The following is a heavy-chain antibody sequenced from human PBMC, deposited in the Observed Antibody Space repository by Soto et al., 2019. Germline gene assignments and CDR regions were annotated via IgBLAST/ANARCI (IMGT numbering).Heavy chain of an antibody. Sequence: VQLVESGGGLVQPGGSLRLSCAASGFTFSSYWMSWVRQAPGKGLEWVANIKQDGSEKYYVDSVKGRFTISRDNAKNSLYLQMNSLRAEDTAVYYCAREDFWSGYLVDAFDIWGQGTMVTVSS. CDR3: AREDFWSGYLVDAFDI. D-gene: IGHD3-3*01. V-gene: IGHV3-7*01. CDR1: GFTFSSYW. CDR2: IKQDGSEK. J-gene: IGHJ3*02.